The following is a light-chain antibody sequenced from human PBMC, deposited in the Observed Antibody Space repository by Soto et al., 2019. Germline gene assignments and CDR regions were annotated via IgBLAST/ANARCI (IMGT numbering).Light chain of an antibody. V-gene: IGKV3-15*01. J-gene: IGKJ1*01. Sequence: EIVMTQSPATLSVSPGERATLSCRANQSVSSNLAWYQQIPGQAPRLLIYGASTRATGIPARFSGSGSGTEFTLTISSLQSEDFAVYYCQQYNNWWTFGQGTKVEIK. CDR3: QQYNNWWT. CDR1: QSVSSN. CDR2: GAS.